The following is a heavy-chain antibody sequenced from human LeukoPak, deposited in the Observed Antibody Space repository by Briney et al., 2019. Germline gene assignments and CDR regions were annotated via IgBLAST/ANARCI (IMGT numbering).Heavy chain of an antibody. CDR1: GESLSGYY. CDR3: ARDSRVGATPYYYYYYMDV. Sequence: SETLSLTCAVYGESLSGYYWSWIRQPPGKGLEWIGEINHSGSTNYNPSLKSPVTISVDTSKNQFSLKPSSVTAADTAVYYCARDSRVGATPYYYYYYMDVWGKGTTVTVSS. V-gene: IGHV4-34*01. CDR2: INHSGST. J-gene: IGHJ6*03. D-gene: IGHD1-26*01.